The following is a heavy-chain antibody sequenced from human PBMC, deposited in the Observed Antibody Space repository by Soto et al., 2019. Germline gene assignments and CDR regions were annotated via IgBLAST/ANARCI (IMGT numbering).Heavy chain of an antibody. CDR2: IKQDGSEK. CDR3: ARGGSLVPVYYMDV. J-gene: IGHJ6*03. D-gene: IGHD2-2*01. V-gene: IGHV3-7*01. CDR1: GFTFSSYW. Sequence: GGSLRLSCAASGFTFSSYWMSWVRQAPGKGLEWVANIKQDGSEKYYVDSVKGRFTISRDNAKNSLYLQMNSLRAEDTAVYYWARGGSLVPVYYMDVWGKGTTVTVSS.